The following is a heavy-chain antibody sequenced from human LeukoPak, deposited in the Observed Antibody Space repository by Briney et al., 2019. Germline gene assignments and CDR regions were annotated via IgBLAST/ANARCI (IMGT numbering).Heavy chain of an antibody. D-gene: IGHD3-22*01. Sequence: GGSLRLACAASGFTVSSNYMSWVRQAPGKGLGWVSVIYSGGSTYYADSVKGRFTISRDNSKNTLYLQMNSLRAEDTAVYYCARDTRKYYDSSGSRGDFCYWGQGTLVTVSS. CDR1: GFTVSSNY. V-gene: IGHV3-66*01. J-gene: IGHJ4*02. CDR3: ARDTRKYYDSSGSRGDFCY. CDR2: IYSGGST.